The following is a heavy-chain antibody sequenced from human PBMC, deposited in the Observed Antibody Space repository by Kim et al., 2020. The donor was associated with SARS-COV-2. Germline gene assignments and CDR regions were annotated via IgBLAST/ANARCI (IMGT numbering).Heavy chain of an antibody. CDR2: YSYSGGT. J-gene: IGHJ4*02. CDR3: ARLQRGPWRFDY. Sequence: SETLSLTCTVSGGSISSYSWAWIRQSPGKGLECIGYYSYSGGTTYSPSLKSRVTISTDTSKNEFSLKLKSVTAADTAMYFCARLQRGPWRFDYWGRGSLVTVSS. CDR1: GGSISSYS. D-gene: IGHD1-1*01. V-gene: IGHV4-59*12.